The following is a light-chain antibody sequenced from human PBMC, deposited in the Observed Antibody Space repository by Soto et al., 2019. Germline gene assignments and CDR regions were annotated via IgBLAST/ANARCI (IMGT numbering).Light chain of an antibody. V-gene: IGLV1-51*01. J-gene: IGLJ3*02. Sequence: QSVLTQPPSVSAAPGQKVTISCFGSNSNIGRNYVSWYQQLPGTAPKLPIYGNNNRHSGITDRISGSKSGTSATLGITGLQPGDEADYYCATWDNTLSVEVFGGGTKVTVL. CDR2: GNN. CDR3: ATWDNTLSVEV. CDR1: NSNIGRNY.